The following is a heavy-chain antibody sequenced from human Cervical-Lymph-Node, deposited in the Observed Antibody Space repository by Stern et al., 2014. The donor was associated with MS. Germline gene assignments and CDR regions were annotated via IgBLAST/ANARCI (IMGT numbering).Heavy chain of an antibody. CDR2: IYWNDDK. J-gene: IGHJ4*02. Sequence: QVTLKESGPTLVKPTQTLTLTCTFSGFSLSTSGVGVGWIRQPPGKALEWLALIYWNDDKPYSPSLKSRLTITKDTSKNQVVLTMTNMDLVDTATYYCAYMGWSGGSTRLGYWGQGTLVTVSS. CDR3: AYMGWSGGSTRLGY. D-gene: IGHD3-10*01. V-gene: IGHV2-5*01. CDR1: GFSLSTSGVG.